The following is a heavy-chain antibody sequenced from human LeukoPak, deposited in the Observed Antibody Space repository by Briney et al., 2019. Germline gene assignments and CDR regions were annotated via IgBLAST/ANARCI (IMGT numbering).Heavy chain of an antibody. J-gene: IGHJ4*02. CDR2: ISYDGSNK. CDR1: GFTFSSYD. Sequence: GGSLRLSCTVSGFTFSSYDMHWVRQAPGKGLEWVAVISYDGSNKYYADSVKGRVTISRDNSKNTLYLQMNSLRAEDTAMYYCVKDRHYSSSIMGIWGQGTLVTVSS. D-gene: IGHD6-19*01. CDR3: VKDRHYSSSIMGI. V-gene: IGHV3-30*18.